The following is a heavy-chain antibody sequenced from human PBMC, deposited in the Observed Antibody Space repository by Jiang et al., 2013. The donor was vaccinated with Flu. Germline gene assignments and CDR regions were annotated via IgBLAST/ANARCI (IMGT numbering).Heavy chain of an antibody. CDR3: ARGSEYYYDSSGHPPDY. J-gene: IGHJ4*02. V-gene: IGHV5-51*03. D-gene: IGHD3-22*01. Sequence: GAEVKKPGESLKISCKGSGYSFTNYWIGWVRQMPGRGLEWMGIIYPGDSDTRYSPSFQGQVTFSADKSISTAYLQWRSLKASDTAMYYCARGSEYYYDSSGHPPDYWGQGTLVTVSS. CDR2: IYPGDSDT. CDR1: GYSFTNYW.